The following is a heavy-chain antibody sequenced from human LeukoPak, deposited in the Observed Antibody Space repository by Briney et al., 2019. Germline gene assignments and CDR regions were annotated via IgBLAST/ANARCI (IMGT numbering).Heavy chain of an antibody. CDR1: GFTFSSYA. J-gene: IGHJ4*02. CDR2: IPYDGSNK. V-gene: IGHV3-30*04. Sequence: GRTLRLSCAASGFTFSSYAMHWVRQAPGKGLEWVALIPYDGSNKYYADSVKGRFTVSRDNSKNTLYLQMNSLRAEDTAVYYCVRGAYSSSWLNFDYWGQGTLVTVSS. D-gene: IGHD6-13*01. CDR3: VRGAYSSSWLNFDY.